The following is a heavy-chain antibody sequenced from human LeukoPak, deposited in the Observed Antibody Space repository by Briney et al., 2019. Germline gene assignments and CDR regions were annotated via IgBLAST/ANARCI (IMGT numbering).Heavy chain of an antibody. D-gene: IGHD3-10*01. CDR1: GFTFSSYE. CDR2: ISSSGSTI. CDR3: ARVYYHRGWFDP. V-gene: IGHV3-48*03. Sequence: GGSLRLSCAASGFTFSSYEMNWVRQAPGKGLEWVSYISSSGSTIYYADSVKGRFTISRDNAKNSLYLQMNSLRAEDTAVYYCARVYYHRGWFDPWGQGTLVTVSS. J-gene: IGHJ5*02.